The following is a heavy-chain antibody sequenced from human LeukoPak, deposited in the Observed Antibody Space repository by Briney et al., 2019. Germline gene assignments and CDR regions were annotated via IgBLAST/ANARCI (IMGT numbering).Heavy chain of an antibody. D-gene: IGHD3-9*01. CDR3: ARGYDILTGYSPFFSYGMDV. V-gene: IGHV3-11*06. J-gene: IGHJ6*04. CDR2: ISSSSRYT. CDR1: GFTFSDYY. Sequence: GGSLRLACAAAGFTFSDYYRGWVPQARGKGVGGGSYISSSSRYTNYADWVKGRFTISRDKAKTSLYLQMNSLRAADTAVYYCARGYDILTGYSPFFSYGMDVWGKGTPVTVSS.